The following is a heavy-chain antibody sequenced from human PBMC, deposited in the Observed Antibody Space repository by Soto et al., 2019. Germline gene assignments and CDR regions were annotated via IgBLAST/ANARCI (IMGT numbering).Heavy chain of an antibody. CDR2: INPSGGST. CDR3: AKGPHSASGYYYMDV. D-gene: IGHD3-10*01. CDR1: GYTFTSYY. V-gene: IGHV1-46*01. Sequence: ASVKVSCKASGYTFTSYYMHWVRQAPGQGLEWMGIINPSGGSTSYAQKFQGRVTMTRDTSTSTVYMELSSRRSEDTAVYYCAKGPHSASGYYYMDVWGKGTTVTVSS. J-gene: IGHJ6*03.